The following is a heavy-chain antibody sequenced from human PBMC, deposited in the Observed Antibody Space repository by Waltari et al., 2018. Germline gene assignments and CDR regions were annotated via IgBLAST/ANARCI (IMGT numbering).Heavy chain of an antibody. J-gene: IGHJ4*02. Sequence: QMQLQESGPGLVKPSETLSLTCTVSGASIGRYYLPWIRKPAGKTPEWIGCIYTIGATNYNPSLESRFTISVDESKNQFSLRLTSVTAADTAVYYCAKDEMLLRNFDVWGQGILVTVSS. D-gene: IGHD3-9*01. CDR3: AKDEMLLRNFDV. V-gene: IGHV4-4*07. CDR1: GASIGRYY. CDR2: IYTIGAT.